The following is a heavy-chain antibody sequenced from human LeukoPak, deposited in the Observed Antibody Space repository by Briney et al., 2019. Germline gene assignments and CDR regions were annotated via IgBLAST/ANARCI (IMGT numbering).Heavy chain of an antibody. Sequence: ASVKVSCKASGYTFTSYYMHWVRQAPGQGLEWMGIINPSGGSTSYAQKFQGRVTMTRDTSTSTVYVELSSLRSEDTAVYYCARVRKDYDGSGYYSLGFDYWGQGTLVTVSS. V-gene: IGHV1-46*01. D-gene: IGHD3-22*01. CDR2: INPSGGST. J-gene: IGHJ4*02. CDR3: ARVRKDYDGSGYYSLGFDY. CDR1: GYTFTSYY.